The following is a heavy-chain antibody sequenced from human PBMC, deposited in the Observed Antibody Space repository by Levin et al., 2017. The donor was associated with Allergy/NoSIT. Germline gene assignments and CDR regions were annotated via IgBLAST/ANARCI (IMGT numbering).Heavy chain of an antibody. CDR1: GFTFSNYW. CDR2: IKQDGSEK. CDR3: SSSSFGWYFDY. D-gene: IGHD6-6*01. J-gene: IGHJ4*02. V-gene: IGHV3-7*01. Sequence: GGSLRLSCAASGFTFSNYWMSWVRQAPGKGLEWVANIKQDGSEKYYVDSVKGRFTISRDNAKNSLYLQMNSLRAEDTAVYYCSSSSFGWYFDYWGQGTLVTVSS.